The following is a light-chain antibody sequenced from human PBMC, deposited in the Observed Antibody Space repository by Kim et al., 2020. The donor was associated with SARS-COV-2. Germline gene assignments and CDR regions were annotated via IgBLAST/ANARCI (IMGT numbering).Light chain of an antibody. V-gene: IGLV2-14*03. J-gene: IGLJ3*02. CDR2: DVS. CDR1: NNDVGGYNY. Sequence: GQSITISGTGTNNDVGGYNYVSWYQQHPGKAPKFMIYDVSKRPSGISNRFSGSKSGNTASLTISGLQAEDEADYYCTSYTRSDTWVFGGGTQLTVL. CDR3: TSYTRSDTWV.